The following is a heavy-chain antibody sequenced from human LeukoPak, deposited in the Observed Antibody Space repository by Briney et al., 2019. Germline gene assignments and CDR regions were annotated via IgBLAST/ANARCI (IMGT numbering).Heavy chain of an antibody. V-gene: IGHV3-48*03. Sequence: GGSLRLSCAASGFTFSSYAMSWVRQAPGKGLEWVSYISSSGSTIYYADSVKGRFTISRDNAKNSLYLQMNSLRAEDTAVYYCARGDPYVGAMDYWGQGTLVTVSS. J-gene: IGHJ4*02. D-gene: IGHD1-26*01. CDR1: GFTFSSYA. CDR3: ARGDPYVGAMDY. CDR2: ISSSGSTI.